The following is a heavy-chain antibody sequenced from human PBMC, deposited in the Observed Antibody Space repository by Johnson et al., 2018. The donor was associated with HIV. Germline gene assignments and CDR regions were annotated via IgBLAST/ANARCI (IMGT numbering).Heavy chain of an antibody. CDR3: TTDRGGEIAVAGPDAFDI. J-gene: IGHJ3*02. Sequence: EVQLVESGGGLVKPGGSLRLSCAASGFTFSNAWMSWVRQAPGKGLEWVGRIKSKTDGGTTDYAAPVKGRFTISRDDSKNTLYLQMNSLKTEDTAVYYCTTDRGGEIAVAGPDAFDIWGQWTMVTVSS. CDR2: IKSKTDGGTT. D-gene: IGHD6-19*01. V-gene: IGHV3-15*01. CDR1: GFTFSNAW.